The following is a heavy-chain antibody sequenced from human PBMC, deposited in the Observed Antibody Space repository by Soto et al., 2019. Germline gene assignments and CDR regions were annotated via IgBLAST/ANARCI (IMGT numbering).Heavy chain of an antibody. D-gene: IGHD1-1*01. CDR1: GGSVSRPSYY. V-gene: IGHV4-61*01. Sequence: SETLSLTCTGSGGSVSRPSYYLHWIRQPPGKGLEWIGYIDYSGSTNYNPSLKSRVTISVDTSKNQFSLKLRSVTASDTAVYYCAGFSDPGPYFDPWGQGTLVTVSS. CDR3: AGFSDPGPYFDP. J-gene: IGHJ5*02. CDR2: IDYSGST.